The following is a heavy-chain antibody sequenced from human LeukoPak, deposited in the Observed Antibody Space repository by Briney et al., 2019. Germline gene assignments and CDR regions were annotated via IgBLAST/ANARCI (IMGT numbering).Heavy chain of an antibody. CDR3: ARGSYGEVAFDI. Sequence: ASVRVSCKASGYTLRSHGISWVRQAPGQGLEWMGCISGNKGDTVYAQKVQGRVTMTTDTSTNTAYMDLRSLRGDDTAVYYCARGSYGEVAFDIWGQGTMVTVSS. CDR1: GYTLRSHG. J-gene: IGHJ3*02. V-gene: IGHV1-18*01. D-gene: IGHD4-17*01. CDR2: ISGNKGDT.